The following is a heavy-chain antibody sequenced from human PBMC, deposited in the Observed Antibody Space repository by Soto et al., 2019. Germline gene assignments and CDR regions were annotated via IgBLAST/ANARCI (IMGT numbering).Heavy chain of an antibody. D-gene: IGHD4-17*01. Sequence: PGGSLRLSCAASGFTFSSYGMHWVRQAPGKGLEWVAVIWYDGSNKYYADSVKGRFTISRDNSKNTLYLQMNSLRAEDTAVYYCARDGSDYGWDAFDIWGQGTMVTVSS. CDR1: GFTFSSYG. CDR3: ARDGSDYGWDAFDI. V-gene: IGHV3-33*01. J-gene: IGHJ3*02. CDR2: IWYDGSNK.